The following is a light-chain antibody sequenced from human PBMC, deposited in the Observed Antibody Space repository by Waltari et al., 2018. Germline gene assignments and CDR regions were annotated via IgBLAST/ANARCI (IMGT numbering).Light chain of an antibody. V-gene: IGLV2-23*02. CDR2: EVT. Sequence: ITISCTGTSSDVGSYNLVSWYQQHPGKAPKLMIYEVTKRPSGVSNRFSGSKSGNTASLTISGLQAEDEADYYCCSYAGSTTWVFGGGTKLTVL. J-gene: IGLJ3*02. CDR3: CSYAGSTTWV. CDR1: SSDVGSYNL.